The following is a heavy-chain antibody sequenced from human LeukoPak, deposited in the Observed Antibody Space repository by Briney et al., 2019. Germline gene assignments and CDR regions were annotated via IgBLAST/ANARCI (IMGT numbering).Heavy chain of an antibody. CDR2: INHSGYT. CDR1: GVSFDDYY. CDR3: TRMIAGHDY. J-gene: IGHJ4*02. D-gene: IGHD2-21*01. Sequence: SETLSLTCAVSGVSFDDYYWSWVRQTPGKGLEWIGEINHSGYTNDSPSLKSRVTLSIDTSRKQFSLNLRSVTVADTGIYYCTRMIAGHDYWGQGTLVTVSS. V-gene: IGHV4-34*01.